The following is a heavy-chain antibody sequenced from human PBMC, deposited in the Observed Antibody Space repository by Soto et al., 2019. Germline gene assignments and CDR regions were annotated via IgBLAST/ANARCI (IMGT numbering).Heavy chain of an antibody. CDR3: ARDTAIFGVVTGAFDI. Sequence: ASVKVSCKASGYTFTSYYMHWVRQAPGQGLEWMGIINPSGGSTSYAQKFQGRVTMTRDTSTSTVYMELSSLRSEDTAVYYCARDTAIFGVVTGAFDIWGQGTMVTVS. V-gene: IGHV1-46*03. D-gene: IGHD3-3*01. CDR2: INPSGGST. J-gene: IGHJ3*02. CDR1: GYTFTSYY.